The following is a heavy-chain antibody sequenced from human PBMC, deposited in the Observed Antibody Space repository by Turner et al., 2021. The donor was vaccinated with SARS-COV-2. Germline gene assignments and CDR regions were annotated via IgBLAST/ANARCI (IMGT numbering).Heavy chain of an antibody. CDR2: IQSSGYP. CDR3: ARFKLGSGFNWFDP. CDR1: GDSMNTYQWT. Sequence: QVQLQESGPGLVKPSETLSLTCSVSGDSMNTYQWTWSWIRQPPGKGLGWVGYIQSSGYPHYNPSLKRRITILGDTSKNQFSLKLTSVTAADTAVYYCARFKLGSGFNWFDPWGQGTLVTVSS. D-gene: IGHD3-3*01. V-gene: IGHV4-59*12. J-gene: IGHJ5*02.